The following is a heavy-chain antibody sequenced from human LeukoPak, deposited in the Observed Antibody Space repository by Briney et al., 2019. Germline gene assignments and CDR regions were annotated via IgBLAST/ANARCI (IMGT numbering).Heavy chain of an antibody. V-gene: IGHV3-23*01. Sequence: GGSLRLSCAASGFTFSSHGMNWVRQAPGKGLEWVSGISGSGVITYYADSVKGRFTISRDNSKNTLDLQMNSLRAEDTALYYCAKDMRYSGYYYFDYWGQGTLVTVSS. CDR1: GFTFSSHG. CDR3: AKDMRYSGYYYFDY. J-gene: IGHJ4*02. CDR2: ISGSGVIT. D-gene: IGHD5-12*01.